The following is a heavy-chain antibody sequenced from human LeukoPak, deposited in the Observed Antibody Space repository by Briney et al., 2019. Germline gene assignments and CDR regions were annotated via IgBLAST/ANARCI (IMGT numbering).Heavy chain of an antibody. J-gene: IGHJ6*02. D-gene: IGHD4-17*01. V-gene: IGHV3-9*01. Sequence: GGSLRLSCAASGFTFDDYAMHWVRQAPGQGLEWVSGISWNSGSIGYADSVKGRFTISRDNAKNSLYLQMNSLRAEDTALYYCARSVTTRSGMDVWGQGTTVTVSS. CDR1: GFTFDDYA. CDR3: ARSVTTRSGMDV. CDR2: ISWNSGSI.